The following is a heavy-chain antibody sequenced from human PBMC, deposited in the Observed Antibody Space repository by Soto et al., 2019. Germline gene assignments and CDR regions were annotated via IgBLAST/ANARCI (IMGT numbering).Heavy chain of an antibody. V-gene: IGHV1-3*01. CDR3: ARDPGYSYGYN. D-gene: IGHD5-18*01. Sequence: ASVKVSCKASGYTFTSYAMHWVRQAPGQRLEWMGWINAGNGNTKYPQKFQGRVTITRDTSASTAYMELSSLRSEDTAVYYCARDPGYSYGYNWGQGTLVTVS. CDR1: GYTFTSYA. CDR2: INAGNGNT. J-gene: IGHJ4*02.